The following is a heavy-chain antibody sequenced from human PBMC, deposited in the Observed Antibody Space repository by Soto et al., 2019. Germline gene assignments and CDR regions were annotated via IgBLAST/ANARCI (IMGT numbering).Heavy chain of an antibody. CDR1: GYTFSTSG. V-gene: IGHV1-18*01. CDR3: AREGPRTYYYYGMDV. CDR2: ISTYNGDA. D-gene: IGHD6-6*01. Sequence: QAQLEQSGAEVKKPGASVKVSCKSSGYTFSTSGISWVRQAPGQGLEWMGWISTYNGDANYAQRFQGRVTMTTDTSTSTTFMELRSLRSDDTAVYYCAREGPRTYYYYGMDVWGQGTTVTVSS. J-gene: IGHJ6*02.